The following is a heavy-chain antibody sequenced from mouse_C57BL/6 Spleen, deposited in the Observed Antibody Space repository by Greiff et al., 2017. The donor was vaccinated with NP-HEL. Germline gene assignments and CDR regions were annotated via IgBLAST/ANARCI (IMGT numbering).Heavy chain of an antibody. V-gene: IGHV14-4*01. CDR3: TTYYYGSSFDY. Sequence: EVHLVESGAELVRPGASVKLSCTASGFNIKDDYMHWVKQRPEQGLEWIGWFDPENGDTEYASKFQGKATITADTSSNTAYLQLSSLTSEDTAVYYCTTYYYGSSFDYWGQGTTLTVSS. CDR1: GFNIKDDY. D-gene: IGHD1-1*01. CDR2: FDPENGDT. J-gene: IGHJ2*01.